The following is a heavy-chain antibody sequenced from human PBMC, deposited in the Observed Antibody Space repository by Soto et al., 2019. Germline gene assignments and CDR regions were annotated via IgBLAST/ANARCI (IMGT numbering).Heavy chain of an antibody. CDR3: ASDCTNGVRKPCYYYGMDV. CDR2: ISSSSSYI. CDR1: GFTFSSYS. J-gene: IGHJ6*02. V-gene: IGHV3-21*01. Sequence: GGSLRLSCAASGFTFSSYSVNWVRQAPGKGLEWVSSISSSSSYIYYADSVEGRFTISRDNAKNSLYLQMNSLRAEDTAVYYCASDCTNGVRKPCYYYGMDVWGQGTTVTV. D-gene: IGHD2-8*01.